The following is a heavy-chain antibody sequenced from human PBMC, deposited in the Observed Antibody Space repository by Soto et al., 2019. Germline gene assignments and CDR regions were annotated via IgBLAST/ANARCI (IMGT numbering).Heavy chain of an antibody. Sequence: QVALVQSGAEVKKPGASVKVSCKASGYAFINYGFAWVRQAPGQGLEWMGWISAVNGNTNSAQNLQGRFTMAVDATTSTADMELMSLTSDDTAVYYCASGGSMVRGVITLAYWGQGALVTVSS. CDR3: ASGGSMVRGVITLAY. V-gene: IGHV1-18*01. CDR1: GYAFINYG. CDR2: ISAVNGNT. D-gene: IGHD3-10*01. J-gene: IGHJ4*02.